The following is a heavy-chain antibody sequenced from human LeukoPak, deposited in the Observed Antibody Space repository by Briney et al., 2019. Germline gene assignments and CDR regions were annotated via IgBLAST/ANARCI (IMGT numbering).Heavy chain of an antibody. V-gene: IGHV3-23*01. J-gene: IGHJ6*02. CDR2: ISGSGGST. CDR1: GFTFSSYA. CDR3: AKGPPSSYSYYYGMDV. Sequence: PGGSLRLSCAASGFTFSSYAMSWVRQAPGKGLEWVSAISGSGGSTYYADSVKGRFTISRDISKNTLYPQMNSLRAEDTAVYYCAKGPPSSYSYYYGMDVWGQGTTVTVSS. D-gene: IGHD6-13*01.